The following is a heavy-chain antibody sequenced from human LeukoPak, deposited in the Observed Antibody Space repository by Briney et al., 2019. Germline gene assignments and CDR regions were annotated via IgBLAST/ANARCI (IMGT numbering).Heavy chain of an antibody. J-gene: IGHJ5*02. CDR3: ARGSQLRIAAAVYNWFDP. CDR1: GGSFSGYY. CDR2: IKHSGST. D-gene: IGHD6-13*01. V-gene: IGHV4-34*01. Sequence: SDTLSLTCAVYGGSFSGYYWSWIRQPPGKGLEWMGEIKHSGSTNYNPSLKSRVTISVDTSKNQFSLKLSSVTAADTAVYYCARGSQLRIAAAVYNWFDPWGQGTLVTVSS.